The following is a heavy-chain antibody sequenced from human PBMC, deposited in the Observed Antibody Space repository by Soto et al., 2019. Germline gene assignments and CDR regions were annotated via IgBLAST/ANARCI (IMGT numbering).Heavy chain of an antibody. CDR2: IFSNDEK. CDR1: GFSLSNAGLG. J-gene: IGHJ5*02. CDR3: ASTYTTSWYWFDP. Sequence: QVTVKESGPVLVKPTETLTLTCTVSGFSLSNAGLGVSWIRQPPGKALEWLAHIFSNDEKSYSTSLKSRLTISTDTSKIQVVLTMTIMDPVDTATYYCASTYTTSWYWFDPWGQGTLVTVSS. D-gene: IGHD6-13*01. V-gene: IGHV2-26*04.